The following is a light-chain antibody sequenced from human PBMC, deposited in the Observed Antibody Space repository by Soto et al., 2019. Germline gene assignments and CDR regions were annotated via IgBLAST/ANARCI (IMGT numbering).Light chain of an antibody. CDR1: QRVTSS. J-gene: IGKJ4*01. CDR2: DAS. CDR3: PHRSTWSRT. Sequence: EIVLTQSPATLSLSPGEGATLSCRASQRVTSSLVWYQQKPGQAPRLLIYDASNRATVIPARFSGSGSGTDFTLTISSLEPAESAVYYCPHRSTWSRTFGGGTQVEIK. V-gene: IGKV3-11*01.